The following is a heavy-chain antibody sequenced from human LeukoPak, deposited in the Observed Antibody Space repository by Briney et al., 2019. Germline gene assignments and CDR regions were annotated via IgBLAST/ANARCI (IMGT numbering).Heavy chain of an antibody. Sequence: GGSLRLSCAASGFPFSSYAMHWVSQAPGKGLEYVSAVCSNAACAYYADSVRGRFTISRDNSKNTVHLQMGNLRVEDTAVYYCVRRDGYNFDYWGQGTLVTVSS. D-gene: IGHD5-24*01. CDR3: VRRDGYNFDY. V-gene: IGHV3-64*02. CDR2: VCSNAACA. CDR1: GFPFSSYA. J-gene: IGHJ4*02.